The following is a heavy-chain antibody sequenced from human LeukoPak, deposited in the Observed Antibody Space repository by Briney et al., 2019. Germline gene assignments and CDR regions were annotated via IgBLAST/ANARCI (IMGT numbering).Heavy chain of an antibody. CDR2: LYPGVIT. CDR3: ARMKFYDSTGYSPGHYMDV. Sequence: PSETLSLTCTVSGGPMYSYYWSWIRQTAGKGLEWIGRLYPGVITDYNPSLKSRVTMSVATSKNQFALKLSAVTAADTAVYYCARMKFYDSTGYSPGHYMDVWGKGTTVTVSS. D-gene: IGHD3-22*01. CDR1: GGPMYSYY. V-gene: IGHV4-4*07. J-gene: IGHJ6*03.